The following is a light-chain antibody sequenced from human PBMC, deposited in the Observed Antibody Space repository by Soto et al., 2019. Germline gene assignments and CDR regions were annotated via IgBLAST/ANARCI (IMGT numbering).Light chain of an antibody. V-gene: IGKV3D-15*01. Sequence: EIVMTQSPASLSLSPGERVTLSCRASQSVNSHLAWYQQKPGQAPRLLILDESNRATGTPARFSGSGSGTDFTLTISSLQSEDFAVYYCQQYNNWPLTVGGGTKVEIK. CDR3: QQYNNWPLT. J-gene: IGKJ4*01. CDR1: QSVNSH. CDR2: DES.